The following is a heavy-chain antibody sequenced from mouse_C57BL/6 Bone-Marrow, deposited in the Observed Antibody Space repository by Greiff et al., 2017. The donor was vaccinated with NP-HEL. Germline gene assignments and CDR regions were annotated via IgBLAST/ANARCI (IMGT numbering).Heavy chain of an antibody. D-gene: IGHD1-2*01. Sequence: VKVVESGPGLVQPSQRLSITCTVSGFSLTSYGVHWVRQSPGKGLEWLGVIWRGGSTDYNAAFMSRLSITKDNSKSQVFFKMNSLQADDTAIYYCAKNYYGLSYWGQGTTLTVSS. CDR2: IWRGGST. J-gene: IGHJ2*01. V-gene: IGHV2-5*01. CDR1: GFSLTSYG. CDR3: AKNYYGLSY.